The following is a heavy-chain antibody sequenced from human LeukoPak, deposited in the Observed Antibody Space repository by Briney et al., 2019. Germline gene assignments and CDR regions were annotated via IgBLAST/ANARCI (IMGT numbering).Heavy chain of an antibody. CDR3: ARDVVGTGTPAFDY. J-gene: IGHJ4*02. CDR2: ISYDGSNK. V-gene: IGHV3-30*04. Sequence: GGSLRLSCAASGFTFSSYAMHWVRQAPGKGLEWVAVISYDGSNKYYADSVKGRFTISRDNSKNTLYLQMNSLRAEDTAVYYCARDVVGTGTPAFDYWGQGTLVTVSS. D-gene: IGHD1/OR15-1a*01. CDR1: GFTFSSYA.